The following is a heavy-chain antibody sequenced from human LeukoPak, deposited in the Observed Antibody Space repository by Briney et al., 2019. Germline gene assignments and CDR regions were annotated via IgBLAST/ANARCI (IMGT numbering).Heavy chain of an antibody. CDR1: GFMFSRYG. V-gene: IGHV3-30*18. J-gene: IGHJ4*02. CDR3: AKDRDVAAAAYYFDY. D-gene: IGHD6-13*01. Sequence: GGSLRLSCAASGFMFSRYGMHWVRQAPGKGLEWVAVMSYNGNNKYYGGSVEGRFTISRDNSKNTLYLQMNSLRTEDTAVYYCAKDRDVAAAAYYFDYWGQGTLVTVSS. CDR2: MSYNGNNK.